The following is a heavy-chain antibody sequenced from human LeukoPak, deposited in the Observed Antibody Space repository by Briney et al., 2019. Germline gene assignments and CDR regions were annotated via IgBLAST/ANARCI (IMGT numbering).Heavy chain of an antibody. CDR1: GITFTNYW. D-gene: IGHD3-10*01. CDR3: RLWFGDLGLDY. J-gene: IGHJ4*02. V-gene: IGHV3-74*01. Sequence: PGGSLRLSCAASGITFTNYWMYLVRQAPGKGLVWVSRISGDGRSASYADSVKGRFTISRDNAKNTLYLQMNSLRVEDTAVYYCRLWFGDLGLDYWGQGTLVTVSS. CDR2: ISGDGRSA.